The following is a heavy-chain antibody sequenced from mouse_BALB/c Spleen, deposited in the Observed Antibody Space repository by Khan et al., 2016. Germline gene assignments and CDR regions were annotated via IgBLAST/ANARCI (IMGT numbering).Heavy chain of an antibody. CDR1: GFTFRNYA. J-gene: IGHJ2*03. CDR3: TREDYANYGDYFDY. V-gene: IGHV5-6-5*01. D-gene: IGHD2-1*01. Sequence: EVELVESGGGLVKPGESLKLSCAASGFTFRNYAMSWVSQTPQKRLEWVACINTGVNTYYADRVKGRLTISRDHDRNILSLQMSNLVSTDTAMFYCTREDYANYGDYFDYWGRGTSLTVSS. CDR2: INTGVNT.